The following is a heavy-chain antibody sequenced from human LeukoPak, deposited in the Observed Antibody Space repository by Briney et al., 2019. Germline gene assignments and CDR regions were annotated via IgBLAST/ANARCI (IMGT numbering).Heavy chain of an antibody. D-gene: IGHD5-18*01. CDR2: IYNDGGRT. CDR3: ASGLGYSYCYLPI. J-gene: IGHJ4*02. Sequence: RGSLRLSCAASGFTFSDHSMHWVRQAPGKGLEWLSRIYNDGGRTSYADSVKGRFTISRDNSKNTLNLQMNSLRAEDTAVYYCASGLGYSYCYLPIWGQGTLVTVSS. V-gene: IGHV3-74*01. CDR1: GFTFSDHS.